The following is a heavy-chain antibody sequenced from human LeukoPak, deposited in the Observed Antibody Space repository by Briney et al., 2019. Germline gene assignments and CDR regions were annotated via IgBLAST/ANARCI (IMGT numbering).Heavy chain of an antibody. CDR3: ASGPFNYFDF. CDR1: RGSISSITNY. J-gene: IGHJ4*02. Sequence: SETLSLTCTVSRGSISSITNYWGWIRQPPGKGLEWIGSVYYTGNTYYNPSLKSRVTISVGASKSQFSLKLSSVTAADTAVYYCASGPFNYFDFWGRGTLVIVSS. CDR2: VYYTGNT. V-gene: IGHV4-39*01.